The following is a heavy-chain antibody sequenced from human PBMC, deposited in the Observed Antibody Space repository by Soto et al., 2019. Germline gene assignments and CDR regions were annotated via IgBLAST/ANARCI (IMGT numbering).Heavy chain of an antibody. J-gene: IGHJ4*02. D-gene: IGHD3-10*01. CDR3: ARGFGRFNY. Sequence: EVQLLESGGGLVQPGGSLRLSCGVSGFTFNDFEMNWVRQAPGKGLEWLAYIDGSGTTKKYADSVRGRFTISRDNPNNSLFLQRSSLSAAYTAIYYCARGFGRFNYWGQGTLVSVSS. V-gene: IGHV3-48*03. CDR2: IDGSGTTK. CDR1: GFTFNDFE.